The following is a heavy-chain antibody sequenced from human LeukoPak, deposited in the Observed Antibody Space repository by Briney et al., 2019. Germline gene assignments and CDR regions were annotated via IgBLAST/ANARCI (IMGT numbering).Heavy chain of an antibody. CDR1: GYTFTSYG. CDR3: AREGRQWLVYYYYYYGMDV. CDR2: ISAYNGNT. Sequence: ASVNVSCKASGYTFTSYGISWVRQAPGQGLEWMGWISAYNGNTNYAQKLQGRVTMTTDTSTSTAYMELRSLRSDDTAVYYCAREGRQWLVYYYYYYGMDVWGQGTTVTVSS. V-gene: IGHV1-18*01. J-gene: IGHJ6*02. D-gene: IGHD6-19*01.